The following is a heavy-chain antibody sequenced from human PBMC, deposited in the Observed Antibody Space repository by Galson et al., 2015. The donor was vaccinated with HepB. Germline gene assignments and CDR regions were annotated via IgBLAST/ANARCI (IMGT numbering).Heavy chain of an antibody. Sequence: SVKVSCKASGGSFSSFAISWVRQAPGQGLEWMGGIMPVFAIVNYAQKFQDRVTINADTSTRTTTAYMELSSLTSDDTAVYYCARGMGDGNNLVRYYYYGLDVWGQGTTFTFSS. D-gene: IGHD5-24*01. J-gene: IGHJ6*02. V-gene: IGHV1-69*10. CDR3: ARGMGDGNNLVRYYYYGLDV. CDR2: IMPVFAIV. CDR1: GGSFSSFA.